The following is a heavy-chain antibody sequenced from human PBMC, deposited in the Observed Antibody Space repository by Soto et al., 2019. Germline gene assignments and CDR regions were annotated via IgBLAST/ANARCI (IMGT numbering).Heavy chain of an antibody. Sequence: GGSLRLSCAASGFTFSSYDMHWVRQATGKGLEWVSAIGTAGDTYYPGSVKGRFTISRENAKNSLYLQMNSLRAGDTAVYYCAKGLWDDSSGYYYWYFDLWGRGTLVTVSS. CDR2: IGTAGDT. CDR1: GFTFSSYD. CDR3: AKGLWDDSSGYYYWYFDL. J-gene: IGHJ2*01. D-gene: IGHD3-22*01. V-gene: IGHV3-13*04.